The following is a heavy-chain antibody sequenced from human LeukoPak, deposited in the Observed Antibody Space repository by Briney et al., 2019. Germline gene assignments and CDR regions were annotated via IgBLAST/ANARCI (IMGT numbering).Heavy chain of an antibody. CDR1: GFTFSSYA. CDR2: ISYDGRNK. CDR3: ARDPSTAEYYYYYMDV. Sequence: GRSLRLTCAASGFTFSSYAMHWVRQAPGKGLEWVTAISYDGRNKYYADSVKGRFTISRDDSKNTLYLQMSSLRDEDTAVYYCARDPSTAEYYYYYMDVWGKGTTVTVSS. V-gene: IGHV3-30*15. J-gene: IGHJ6*03.